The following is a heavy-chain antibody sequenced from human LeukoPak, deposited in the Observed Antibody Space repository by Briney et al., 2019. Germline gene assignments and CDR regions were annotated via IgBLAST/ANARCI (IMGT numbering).Heavy chain of an antibody. D-gene: IGHD4-17*01. CDR1: GFNFRGYD. J-gene: IGHJ6*03. Sequence: GGSLRLSCVASGFNFRGYDIHWVRQAPGKGLEWGAVISYDGTNKYYADSVKGRFTISRDNSKNTLYLQMNSLRAEDTAVYYCAKNYGDYPSYYYYYYMDVWGKGTTVTVSS. V-gene: IGHV3-30*18. CDR3: AKNYGDYPSYYYYYYMDV. CDR2: ISYDGTNK.